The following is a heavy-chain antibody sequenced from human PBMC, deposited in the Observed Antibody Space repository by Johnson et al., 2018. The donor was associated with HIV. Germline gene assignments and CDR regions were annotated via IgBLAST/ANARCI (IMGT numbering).Heavy chain of an antibody. J-gene: IGHJ3*02. V-gene: IGHV3-66*01. CDR3: AKEEGLRRELFADDAFDI. CDR2: IYSGGST. D-gene: IGHD4-23*01. Sequence: VQLVESGGGVVQPGGSLRLSCAASGFTVSSNYMSWVRQAPGKGLEWVSVIYSGGSTYYADSVKGRFTISRDKANNTLHLQMNSLRAEDTAVYYCAKEEGLRRELFADDAFDIWGQGTMVTVSS. CDR1: GFTVSSNY.